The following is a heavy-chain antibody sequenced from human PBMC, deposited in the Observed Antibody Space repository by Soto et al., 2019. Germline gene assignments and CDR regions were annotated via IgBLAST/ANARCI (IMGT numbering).Heavy chain of an antibody. CDR2: IPYDGSNK. D-gene: IGHD1-26*01. J-gene: IGHJ4*02. CDR3: AKVPSGATPGY. CDR1: GFTFSSYG. Sequence: GGSLRLSCAASGFTFSSYGMHWVRQAPGKGLEWVAVIPYDGSNKYYADSVKGRFTISRDNSKNTLYLQMNSLRAEDTAVYYCAKVPSGATPGYWGQGTLVTVSS. V-gene: IGHV3-30*18.